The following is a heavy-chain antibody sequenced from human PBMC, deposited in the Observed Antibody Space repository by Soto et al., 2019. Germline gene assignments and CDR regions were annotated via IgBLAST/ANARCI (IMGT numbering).Heavy chain of an antibody. CDR1: GYTFTSYY. CDR3: ASGGKFTDAFDI. CDR2: INPSGGST. V-gene: IGHV1-46*01. Sequence: GASVKVSCKASGYTFTSYYIHWVRQAPGQGLEWMGIINPSGGSTSYAQKFQGRVTMTRDTSTSTVYMELSSLRSEDTAVYYCASGGKFTDAFDIWGQGTMVTVSS. J-gene: IGHJ3*02.